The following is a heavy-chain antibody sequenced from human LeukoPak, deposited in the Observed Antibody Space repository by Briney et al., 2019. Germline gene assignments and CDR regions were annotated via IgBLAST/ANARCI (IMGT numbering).Heavy chain of an antibody. CDR2: ARNKANSYTT. Sequence: PGGSLRLSCAASGFTFSDHYMDWVRQAPGKGLEWVGRARNKANSYTTEYAASVKGRFTISRDDSKNSLYLQMNSLKTEDTAVYYCIRVSVIGSYSHYFDYWGQGTLVTVSS. CDR3: IRVSVIGSYSHYFDY. V-gene: IGHV3-72*01. D-gene: IGHD1-26*01. J-gene: IGHJ4*02. CDR1: GFTFSDHY.